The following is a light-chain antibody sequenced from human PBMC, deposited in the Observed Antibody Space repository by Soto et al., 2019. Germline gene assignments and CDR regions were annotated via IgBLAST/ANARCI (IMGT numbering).Light chain of an antibody. Sequence: EIVMTQSPATMSVSPGERATLSCRASQSMGSNVAWYQQKPGQAPRLLIYGASSRATGIPDRFSGSGSGTDFTLIINRLEPEDFAVYYCQQYGSSPWTFGQGTKVDIK. CDR3: QQYGSSPWT. J-gene: IGKJ1*01. CDR1: QSMGSN. V-gene: IGKV3-20*01. CDR2: GAS.